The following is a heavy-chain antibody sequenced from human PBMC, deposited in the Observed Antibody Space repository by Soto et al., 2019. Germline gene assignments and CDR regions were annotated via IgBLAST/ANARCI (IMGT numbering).Heavy chain of an antibody. CDR3: AREVRGPNYYYYGMDV. CDR1: GYSFSSYW. CDR2: FDPSAAYT. D-gene: IGHD3-10*01. V-gene: IGHV5-10-1*01. J-gene: IGHJ6*02. Sequence: GESLKISCTGFGYSFSSYWISWVRQMPGKGLEWMGRFDPSAAYTNYSPSFQGHVTISTDKSISTAYLQWSSLKASDTAMYYCAREVRGPNYYYYGMDVWGQGTTVTVSS.